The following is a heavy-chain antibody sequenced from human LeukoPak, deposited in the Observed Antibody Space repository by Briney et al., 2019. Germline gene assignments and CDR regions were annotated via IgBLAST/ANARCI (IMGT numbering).Heavy chain of an antibody. Sequence: GGSLRLSCAASGFTFSSYEMNWVRQAPGKGLEWVSYISSSGSTIYYADSVKGRFTISRDNSKNTPYLQMNSLRAEDTAVYYCAKDLQLLWFGEPLSFDPWGQGTLVTVSS. D-gene: IGHD3-10*01. J-gene: IGHJ5*02. V-gene: IGHV3-48*03. CDR3: AKDLQLLWFGEPLSFDP. CDR2: ISSSGSTI. CDR1: GFTFSSYE.